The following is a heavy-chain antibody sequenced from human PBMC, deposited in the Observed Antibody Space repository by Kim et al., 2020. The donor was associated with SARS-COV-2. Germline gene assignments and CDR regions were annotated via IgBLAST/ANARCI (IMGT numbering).Heavy chain of an antibody. CDR2: INPSGGST. V-gene: IGHV1-46*01. CDR3: ARGGYGDYVLYYYGMDV. Sequence: ASVKVSCKASGYTFTSYYMHWVRQAPGQGLEWMGIINPSGGSTSYAQKFQGRVTMTRDTSTSTVYMELSSLRSEDTAVYYCARGGYGDYVLYYYGMDVWGQGTTVTVSS. J-gene: IGHJ6*02. D-gene: IGHD4-17*01. CDR1: GYTFTSYY.